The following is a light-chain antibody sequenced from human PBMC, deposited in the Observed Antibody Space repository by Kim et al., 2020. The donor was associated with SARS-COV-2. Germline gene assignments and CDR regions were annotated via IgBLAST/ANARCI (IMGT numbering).Light chain of an antibody. CDR1: QSSGIY. J-gene: IGKJ5*01. V-gene: IGKV1-39*01. CDR3: QHSFGVPPIT. Sequence: SGGDRVTRTCRTSQSSGIYLNWYQQRPGIAPDLLSDAASTLQSGVPSRFSGSGSGTECTLTISNLQPEDFATYYCQHSFGVPPITCGQGTRLEIK. CDR2: AAS.